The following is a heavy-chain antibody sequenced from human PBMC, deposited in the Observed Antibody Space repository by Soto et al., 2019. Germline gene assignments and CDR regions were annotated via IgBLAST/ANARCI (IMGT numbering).Heavy chain of an antibody. J-gene: IGHJ6*02. CDR2: IIPIFGTA. Sequence: QVQLVQSGAEVKKPGSSVKVSCKASGGTFSSYAISWVRQAPGQGLEWMGGIIPIFGTANYAQKFQGRVTITADESTSTAYMELSSLRSEDTAGYYCAREERGMATIWGLWGMDVWGQGTTVTVSS. D-gene: IGHD5-12*01. V-gene: IGHV1-69*12. CDR1: GGTFSSYA. CDR3: AREERGMATIWGLWGMDV.